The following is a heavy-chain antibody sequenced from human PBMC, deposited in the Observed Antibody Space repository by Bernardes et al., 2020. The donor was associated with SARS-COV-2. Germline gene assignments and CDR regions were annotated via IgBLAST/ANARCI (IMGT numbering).Heavy chain of an antibody. CDR2: LSGSGYNT. CDR3: AKDLIAGTLGGLPQTFDY. J-gene: IGHJ4*02. D-gene: IGHD3-16*01. V-gene: IGHV3-23*01. CDR1: GFTLSRYA. Sequence: GGSLRLSCTASGFTLSRYAMSWVRQAPGKGLEWVSSLSGSGYNTFYSVSVKGRFTISRDNSQNMLYLQMSSLRAEDTAVYFCAKDLIAGTLGGLPQTFDYWGQGTLVTVSS.